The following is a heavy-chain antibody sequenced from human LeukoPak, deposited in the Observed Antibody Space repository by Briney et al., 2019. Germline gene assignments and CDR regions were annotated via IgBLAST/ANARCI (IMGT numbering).Heavy chain of an antibody. Sequence: SQTLSLTCTVSGGSISSGGYYWSWIRQPPGKGLEWIGYIYHSGSTYYNPSLKSRVTISVDTSKNQFSLKLSSVTAADTAVYYCARARKDMVATIVKRDPYYFDYWGQGTLVTVSS. D-gene: IGHD5-12*01. J-gene: IGHJ4*02. CDR3: ARARKDMVATIVKRDPYYFDY. CDR2: IYHSGST. CDR1: GGSISSGGYY. V-gene: IGHV4-30-2*01.